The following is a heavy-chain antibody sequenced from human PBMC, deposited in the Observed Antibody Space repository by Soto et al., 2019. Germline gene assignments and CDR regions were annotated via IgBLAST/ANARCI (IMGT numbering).Heavy chain of an antibody. CDR2: IYPGDSDT. D-gene: IGHD6-19*01. CDR1: GYSFTSYW. CDR3: ATFSSGWKDYYYGMDV. V-gene: IGHV5-51*01. Sequence: GESLKISCKGSGYSFTSYWIGRVRQMPGKGLEWMGIIYPGDSDTRYSPSFQGQVTISADKSISTAYLQWSSLKASDTAMYYCATFSSGWKDYYYGMDVWGQGTRVTVSS. J-gene: IGHJ6*02.